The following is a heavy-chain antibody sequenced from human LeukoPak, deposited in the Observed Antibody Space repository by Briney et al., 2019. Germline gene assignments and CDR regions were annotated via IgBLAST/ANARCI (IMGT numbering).Heavy chain of an antibody. V-gene: IGHV1-46*01. CDR1: GYTFTSYY. CDR2: INPSGGST. CDR3: ARDPILRYQHYDPGFDY. Sequence: ASVKVSCKASGYTFTSYYMHWVRQAPGQGLEWMGIINPSGGSTSYAQKFQGRVTMTRDTSTSTVYMELSSLRSEDTAVYYCARDPILRYQHYDPGFDYWGQGTLVTVSS. J-gene: IGHJ4*02. D-gene: IGHD2-2*01.